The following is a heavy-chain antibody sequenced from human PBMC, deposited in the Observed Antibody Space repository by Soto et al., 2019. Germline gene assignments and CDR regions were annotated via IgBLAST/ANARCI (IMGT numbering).Heavy chain of an antibody. J-gene: IGHJ4*02. CDR3: AREVASYDRSGFFDY. V-gene: IGHV3-30-3*01. CDR1: GFTFSSSA. CDR2: ISDDGNNK. Sequence: QVQLVESGGGVVQPGRSLRLSCAASGFTFSSSALHWVRQAPGKGLEWVALISDDGNNKYYADSVKGRFTISRDNSKNTLYLQMNSLRAEDTAVYYCAREVASYDRSGFFDYWGQGTLVTVSS. D-gene: IGHD3-22*01.